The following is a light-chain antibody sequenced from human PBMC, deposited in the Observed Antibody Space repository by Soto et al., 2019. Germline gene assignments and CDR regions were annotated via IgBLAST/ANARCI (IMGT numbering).Light chain of an antibody. Sequence: DIQMTQSPSSVSASVGDRVTITCRASQRINSYLNWYQQKPGKAPKLLIYAASSLQSGVPSRFSGSGSGTDFTLTIRSLQPEDIAIYYCQQSYSTPPTFGGGAKVEIK. J-gene: IGKJ4*01. V-gene: IGKV1-39*01. CDR3: QQSYSTPPT. CDR2: AAS. CDR1: QRINSY.